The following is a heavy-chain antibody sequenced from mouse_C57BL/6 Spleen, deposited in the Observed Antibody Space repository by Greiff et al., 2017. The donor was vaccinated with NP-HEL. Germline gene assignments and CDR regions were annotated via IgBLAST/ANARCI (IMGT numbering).Heavy chain of an antibody. V-gene: IGHV1-52*01. CDR3: ARVYGNYGGYYAMDY. CDR2: IDPSDSET. J-gene: IGHJ4*01. Sequence: VKLQQPGAELVRPGSSVKLSCKASGYTFTSYWMHWVKQRPIQGLEWIGNIDPSDSETHYNQKFKDKATLTVDKSSSTAYMQLSSLTSEDSAVYYCARVYGNYGGYYAMDYWGQGTSVTVSS. D-gene: IGHD2-1*01. CDR1: GYTFTSYW.